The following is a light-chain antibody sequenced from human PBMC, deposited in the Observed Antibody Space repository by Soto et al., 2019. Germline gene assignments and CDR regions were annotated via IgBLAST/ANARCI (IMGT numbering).Light chain of an antibody. J-gene: IGLJ1*01. Sequence: SVLTQPPSASGSPGRSVTISCTGTNSDVGGYNYVSWYQQYPGKAPKLIIYEVNERPSGVPDRFSGSKSGNTASLTVSGLQTADEADYYCSSYAGSNWYVFGTGTKVTVL. CDR2: EVN. V-gene: IGLV2-8*01. CDR1: NSDVGGYNY. CDR3: SSYAGSNWYV.